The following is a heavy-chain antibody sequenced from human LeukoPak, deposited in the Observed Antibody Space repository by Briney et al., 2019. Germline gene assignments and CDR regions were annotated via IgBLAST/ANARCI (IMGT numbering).Heavy chain of an antibody. D-gene: IGHD5-18*01. CDR1: GYTFTSYD. CDR2: MSPNSGDT. V-gene: IGHV1-8*01. CDR3: ARGGYPENYYYYGMDV. Sequence: ASVNVSFTASGYTFTSYDFNWVRQATGQRPEWMGWMSPNSGDTGYAQKFQDRVTMTRNTSISTAYMELSSLRSDDTAVYYCARGGYPENYYYYGMDVWGQGTTVTVSS. J-gene: IGHJ6*02.